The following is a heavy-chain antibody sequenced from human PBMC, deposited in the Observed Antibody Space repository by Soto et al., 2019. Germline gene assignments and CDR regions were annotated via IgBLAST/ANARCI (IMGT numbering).Heavy chain of an antibody. CDR1: GLTFSGSA. D-gene: IGHD3-22*01. Sequence: EVQLVESGGGLVQPGGSLKLSCAASGLTFSGSAMHWVRQASGKGLEWVGRIKSKANSYATAYAASVKGRFTISRDDSKNTVYLEMNSLTTEDTAVYHCTRHATYSDSSGYLGDWFDPWGQGTLVTVSS. CDR3: TRHATYSDSSGYLGDWFDP. V-gene: IGHV3-73*01. J-gene: IGHJ5*02. CDR2: IKSKANSYAT.